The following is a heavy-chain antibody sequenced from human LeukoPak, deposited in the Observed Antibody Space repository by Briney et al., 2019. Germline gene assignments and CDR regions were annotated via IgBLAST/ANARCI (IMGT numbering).Heavy chain of an antibody. D-gene: IGHD1-26*01. V-gene: IGHV3-21*01. J-gene: IGHJ4*02. Sequence: PAQSLTLSCAASGFTFSSYSMNCVRQAPWKGLEWGSSISSSSSYIYYADSVKGRFTISRDNAKNSLYLQMNRLRAEDTAVYYCASNYRGSYYDYWGPGTLVTVSP. CDR1: GFTFSSYS. CDR3: ASNYRGSYYDY. CDR2: ISSSSSYI.